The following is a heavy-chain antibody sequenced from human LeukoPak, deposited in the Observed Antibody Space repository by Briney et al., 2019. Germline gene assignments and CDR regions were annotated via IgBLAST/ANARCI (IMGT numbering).Heavy chain of an antibody. J-gene: IGHJ4*02. D-gene: IGHD2/OR15-2a*01. CDR1: GFTFSNYG. Sequence: GRSLRLSCAASGFTFSNYGMHWVRRAPGKGLEWVAVIWYDGSNGYYADSVKGRFTISRDNSKNTMYLQMNSLRAEDTAMYYCARVVSGIDYWGQGALVTVSS. CDR3: ARVVSGIDY. V-gene: IGHV3-33*01. CDR2: IWYDGSNG.